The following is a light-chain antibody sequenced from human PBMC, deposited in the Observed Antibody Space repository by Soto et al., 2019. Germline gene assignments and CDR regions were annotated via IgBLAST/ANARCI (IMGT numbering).Light chain of an antibody. Sequence: DIQMTQSPSSVSASVGDRVTITCRSSQGISNWLAWYQQQPGKAPKLLIYVASSLQSGVPSRISGGGAGTHFTLIISSLQPEDFATYDCQQTNTFLPLPFGGGTKVEI. CDR1: QGISNW. CDR2: VAS. V-gene: IGKV1-12*01. CDR3: QQTNTFLPLP. J-gene: IGKJ4*01.